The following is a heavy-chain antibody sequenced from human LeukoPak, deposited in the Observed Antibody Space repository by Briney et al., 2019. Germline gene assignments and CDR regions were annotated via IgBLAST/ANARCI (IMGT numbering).Heavy chain of an antibody. D-gene: IGHD1-26*01. Sequence: SETLSLTCTVSGYSISSGYYWGWIRQPPGKGLEWIGSIYHSGSTYYNPSLESRVNISVDTSKNQFSLKLSSVTAADTAVYYCASGGIVGASPRYYYYMDVWGKGTTVTVSS. CDR3: ASGGIVGASPRYYYYMDV. CDR1: GYSISSGYY. V-gene: IGHV4-38-2*02. J-gene: IGHJ6*03. CDR2: IYHSGST.